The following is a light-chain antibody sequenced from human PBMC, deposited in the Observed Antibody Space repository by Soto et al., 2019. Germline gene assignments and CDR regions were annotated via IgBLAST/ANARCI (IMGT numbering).Light chain of an antibody. J-gene: IGKJ2*01. CDR1: QSISNY. CDR2: SAS. V-gene: IGKV1-39*01. Sequence: DIYLIQSPSSLSASVGDRVSITCRASQSISNYLNWYQQKPGKAPNLLIYSASTLQSGVPSRFSGSGSGTDFTLTISSLEPEDFATYHCQQSYSTPMYTFGQGTQLEVK. CDR3: QQSYSTPMYT.